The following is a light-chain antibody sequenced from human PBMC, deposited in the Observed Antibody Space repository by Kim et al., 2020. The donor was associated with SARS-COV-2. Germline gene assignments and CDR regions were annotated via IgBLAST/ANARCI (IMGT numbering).Light chain of an antibody. CDR3: QQYNSHPLT. CDR2: KAY. CDR1: QRISSW. J-gene: IGKJ4*01. V-gene: IGKV1-5*03. Sequence: SASVGDRVTITCRASQRISSWLAWYQQKPGKAPKLLIYKAYSLERGVPSRFSGSGSGTEFTLTISSLQPDDFATYYCQQYNSHPLTFGGGTKVDIK.